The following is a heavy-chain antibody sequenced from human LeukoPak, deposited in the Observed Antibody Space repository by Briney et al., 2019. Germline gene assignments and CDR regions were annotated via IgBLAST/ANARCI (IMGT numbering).Heavy chain of an antibody. CDR1: GFTFSSSA. J-gene: IGHJ5*02. CDR3: ATDFYDTT. D-gene: IGHD3-22*01. Sequence: GGSLRLSCAASGFTFSSSAMSWVRQVPGKGLEWVGRIKSKTDGGTTDYAAPVKGRFTISRDDSKNTLYLQMNSLQTEDTAVYYCATDFYDTTWGQGTLVTVSS. V-gene: IGHV3-15*01. CDR2: IKSKTDGGTT.